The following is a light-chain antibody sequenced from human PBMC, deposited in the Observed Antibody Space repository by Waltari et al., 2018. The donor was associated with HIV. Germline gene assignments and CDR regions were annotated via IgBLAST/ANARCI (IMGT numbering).Light chain of an antibody. Sequence: QSALTQPASVSGSPGQSITISCTGTSRDLDHFQSVSWYQHHPGKAPKVIIYEVSNRPSGVSNRFSGSMSGHTASLIISGLQAEDEADYFCMSYISSATPEFGGGTKLTVL. J-gene: IGLJ3*02. CDR3: MSYISSATPE. V-gene: IGLV2-14*01. CDR2: EVS. CDR1: SRDLDHFQS.